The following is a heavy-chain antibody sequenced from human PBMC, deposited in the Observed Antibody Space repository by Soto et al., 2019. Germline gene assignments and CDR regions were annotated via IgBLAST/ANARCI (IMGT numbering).Heavy chain of an antibody. V-gene: IGHV3-30-3*01. CDR1: GFTFSSYA. CDR2: ISYDGSNK. D-gene: IGHD3-10*01. Sequence: QVQLVESGGGVVQPGRSLRLSCAASGFTFSSYAMHWVRQAPGKGLEWVAVISYDGSNKYYADSVKGRFTISRDNSKNTLYLQMNSLRAEDTAVYYCARSVVSGSGSLIYYYYYYGMDVWGQGTTVTVSS. CDR3: ARSVVSGSGSLIYYYYYYGMDV. J-gene: IGHJ6*02.